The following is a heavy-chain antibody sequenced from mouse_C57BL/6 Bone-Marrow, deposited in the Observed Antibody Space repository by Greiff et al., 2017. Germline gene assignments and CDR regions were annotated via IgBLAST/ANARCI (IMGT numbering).Heavy chain of an antibody. Sequence: EVKLMESGGGLVQPGESLKHSCESNEYEFPSHDMSWVRKTPEKRLELVAAINSDGGSTYYPDTMERRFIISRDNTKKTLYLQMSSLRSEDTALYYCARQSSLLWLRQRFAYWGQGTLVTVSA. D-gene: IGHD2-2*01. CDR3: ARQSSLLWLRQRFAY. J-gene: IGHJ3*01. CDR1: EYEFPSHD. V-gene: IGHV5-2*01. CDR2: INSDGGST.